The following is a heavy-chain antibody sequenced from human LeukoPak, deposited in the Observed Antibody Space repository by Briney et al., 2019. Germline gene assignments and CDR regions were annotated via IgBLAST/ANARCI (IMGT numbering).Heavy chain of an antibody. CDR3: GGYDFWSGQPYYYGMDV. Sequence: GGSLRLSCAASGFTFSSYGMHWVRQAPGKGLEWVAVISYDGSNKYYADSVKGRFTTSRDNSKNTLYLQMNSLRAEDTAVYYCGGYDFWSGQPYYYGMDVWGQGTTVTVSS. CDR2: ISYDGSNK. CDR1: GFTFSSYG. V-gene: IGHV3-30*03. J-gene: IGHJ6*02. D-gene: IGHD3-3*01.